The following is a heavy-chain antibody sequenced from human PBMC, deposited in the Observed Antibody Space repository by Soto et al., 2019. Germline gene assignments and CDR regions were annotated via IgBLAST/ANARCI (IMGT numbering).Heavy chain of an antibody. Sequence: GGSLRLSCTASGFTFSDYYMSWIRQAPGKGLEWVSYIDSSASLIYYADSVKGRFTISRDNAKNSLYLQMSSLTAEDTAVYYCARIPNWFDPWGQGTRVTVSS. V-gene: IGHV3-11*01. J-gene: IGHJ5*02. CDR3: ARIPNWFDP. CDR1: GFTFSDYY. CDR2: IDSSASLI.